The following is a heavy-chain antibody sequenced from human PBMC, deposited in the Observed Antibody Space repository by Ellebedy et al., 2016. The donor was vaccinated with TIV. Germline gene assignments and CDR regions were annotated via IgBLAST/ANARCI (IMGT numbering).Heavy chain of an antibody. Sequence: GESLKISCTASEFTFSDYSMNWVRQAPGKGLVWVSRITADGTNTAYADAVRGRFTISRDNAKNSVHLQMNSLRPEDTAVYYCARDGGSGTPLDHWGQGTLVTVSS. CDR2: ITADGTNT. CDR3: ARDGGSGTPLDH. CDR1: EFTFSDYS. D-gene: IGHD3-10*01. V-gene: IGHV3-74*01. J-gene: IGHJ4*02.